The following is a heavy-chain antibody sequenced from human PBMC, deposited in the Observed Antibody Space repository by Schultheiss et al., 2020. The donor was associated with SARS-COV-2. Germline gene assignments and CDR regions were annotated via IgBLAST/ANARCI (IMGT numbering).Heavy chain of an antibody. CDR3: ARDNTYLGPMDV. D-gene: IGHD2/OR15-2a*01. J-gene: IGHJ6*02. CDR1: GFAFHDYA. Sequence: GGSLRLSCAASGFAFHDYAMNWVRQAPGKGLEWVANIKQDGSEKYYVDSVKGRFTISRDNAKDSLYLQLNSLRAEDSAVYYCARDNTYLGPMDVWGQGTTVTVSS. V-gene: IGHV3-7*03. CDR2: IKQDGSEK.